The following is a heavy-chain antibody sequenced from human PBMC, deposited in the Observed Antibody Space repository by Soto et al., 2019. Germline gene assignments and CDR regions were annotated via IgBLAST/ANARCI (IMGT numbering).Heavy chain of an antibody. J-gene: IGHJ6*02. D-gene: IGHD3-22*01. CDR3: TVVITRTYFYYGLDV. CDR2: IRNKVYGGTA. V-gene: IGHV3-49*04. CDR1: GFTFGTYA. Sequence: GGSLRLSCSGSGFTFGTYAMGWVRQSPGKGLEWIAFIRNKVYGGTAQYAESVKGRFTILRDDSNSIAYLQMNSLKTEDTGVYYCTVVITRTYFYYGLDVWGQGTTVTVSS.